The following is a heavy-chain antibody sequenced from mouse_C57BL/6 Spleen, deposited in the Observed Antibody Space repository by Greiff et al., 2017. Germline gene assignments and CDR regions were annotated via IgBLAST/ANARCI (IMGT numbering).Heavy chain of an antibody. Sequence: EVKLQESGAELVKPGASVKLSCTASGFNIKDYYMHWVKQRTEQGLEWIGRIDPEDGETKYAPKFQGKATITADTSSNTAYLQLSSLTSEDTAVYYCASGAQASQAWFAYWGQGTLVTVSA. J-gene: IGHJ3*01. CDR1: GFNIKDYY. CDR3: ASGAQASQAWFAY. V-gene: IGHV14-2*01. CDR2: IDPEDGET. D-gene: IGHD3-2*02.